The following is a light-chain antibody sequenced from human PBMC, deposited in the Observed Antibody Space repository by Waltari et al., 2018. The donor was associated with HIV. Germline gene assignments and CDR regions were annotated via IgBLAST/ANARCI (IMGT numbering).Light chain of an antibody. CDR1: QSVLSSSKNKNC. Sequence: DIVMTQSPDSLAVSLGERATINCKSSQSVLSSSKNKNCLAWYQQKPGQSPKLLIYWTSTRESGVPDRFSGSGSGTDFTLTISSLQAEDVAVYYCQQYYLTPLTFGGGTKVVIK. CDR3: QQYYLTPLT. J-gene: IGKJ4*01. V-gene: IGKV4-1*01. CDR2: WTS.